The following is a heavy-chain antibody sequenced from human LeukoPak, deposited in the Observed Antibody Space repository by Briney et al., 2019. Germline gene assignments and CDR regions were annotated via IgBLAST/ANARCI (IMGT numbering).Heavy chain of an antibody. J-gene: IGHJ4*02. CDR1: GGSITSGDYY. Sequence: SETLSLTCTVSGGSITSGDYYWNWIRQPPGKGLEWTGNLNSRGSIFYHPSLKSRVTVSADPSQNQFSLRLMSVTAADTAVYYCATRTYRAHFDHWGPGTLVTVSS. D-gene: IGHD4/OR15-4a*01. CDR3: ATRTYRAHFDH. CDR2: LNSRGSI. V-gene: IGHV4-39*01.